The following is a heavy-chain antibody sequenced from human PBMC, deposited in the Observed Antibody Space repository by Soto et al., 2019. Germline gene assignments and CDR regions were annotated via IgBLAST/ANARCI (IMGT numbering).Heavy chain of an antibody. CDR3: ARDLHGGGYAENGYYFDY. CDR2: IWYDGSNK. CDR1: GFTFSSYG. D-gene: IGHD1-26*01. Sequence: GGSLRLSCAASGFTFSSYGMHWVRQAPGKGLEWVAVIWYDGSNKYYADSVKGRFTISRDNSKNTPYLQMNSLRAEDTAVYYCARDLHGGGYAENGYYFDYWGQGTLVTVSS. J-gene: IGHJ4*02. V-gene: IGHV3-33*01.